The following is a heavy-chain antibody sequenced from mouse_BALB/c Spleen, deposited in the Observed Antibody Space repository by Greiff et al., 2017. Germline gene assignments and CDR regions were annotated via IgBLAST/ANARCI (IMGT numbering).Heavy chain of an antibody. D-gene: IGHD2-4*01. Sequence: QVQLKQSGAELARPGASVKLSCKASGYTFTSYWMQWVKQRPGQGLEWIGAIYPGDGDTRYTQKFKGKATLTADKSSSTAYMQLSSLASEDSAVYYCAIYEYDGAWFAYWGQGTLVTVSA. CDR1: GYTFTSYW. V-gene: IGHV1-87*01. CDR2: IYPGDGDT. J-gene: IGHJ3*01. CDR3: AIYEYDGAWFAY.